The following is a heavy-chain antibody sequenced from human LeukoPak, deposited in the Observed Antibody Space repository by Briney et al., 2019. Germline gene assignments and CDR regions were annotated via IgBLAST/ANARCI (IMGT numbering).Heavy chain of an antibody. Sequence: PGGSLRLSCAASGFTFSSYSMNWVRRAPGKGLEWVSSISSSSSYIYYADSVKGRFTISRDNAKNSLYLQMNSLRAEDTAVYYCARVMREGYYFDYWGQGTLVTVSS. CDR3: ARVMREGYYFDY. V-gene: IGHV3-21*01. D-gene: IGHD1-26*01. CDR2: ISSSSSYI. CDR1: GFTFSSYS. J-gene: IGHJ4*02.